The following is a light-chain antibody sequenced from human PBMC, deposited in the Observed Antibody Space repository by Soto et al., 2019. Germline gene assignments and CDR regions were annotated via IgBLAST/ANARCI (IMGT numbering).Light chain of an antibody. CDR2: KAS. J-gene: IGKJ4*01. CDR3: QQYNSYSLT. V-gene: IGKV1-5*03. Sequence: DSQMTQSPSTLSASVGDRITITCRASPGISTWLAWYQQKPGKAPKLLIYKASTLESGVPSRFSGSGSGTEFPLTISSLPPDDFSTYYCQQYNSYSLTFGGGTKVEIK. CDR1: PGISTW.